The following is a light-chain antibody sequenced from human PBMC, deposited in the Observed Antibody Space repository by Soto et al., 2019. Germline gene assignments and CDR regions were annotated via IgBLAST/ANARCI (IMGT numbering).Light chain of an antibody. J-gene: IGKJ1*01. Sequence: EIVLTQSPGTLSLSTGERATHSCRASQSVSSSYLAWYQQKPGQAPRLLIYGASSRATGIPDRFSGSGSGTDFTLTISRLEPEDFAVYYCQQYGSSPPWTFGQGTKWIS. CDR1: QSVSSSY. V-gene: IGKV3-20*01. CDR2: GAS. CDR3: QQYGSSPPWT.